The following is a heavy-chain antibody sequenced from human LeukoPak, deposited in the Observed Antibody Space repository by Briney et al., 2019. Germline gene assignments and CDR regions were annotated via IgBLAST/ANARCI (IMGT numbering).Heavy chain of an antibody. CDR3: AKDREPLTAVTPPSYFDY. Sequence: GGSLRLSCAASVFTFSSYAMSWVRQAPGKGLEWVSAISGSGGSTYYADSVKGRFTISRDNSKNTLYLQMNSLRAEDTAVYYCAKDREPLTAVTPPSYFDYWGQGTLVTVSS. V-gene: IGHV3-23*01. J-gene: IGHJ4*02. CDR2: ISGSGGST. D-gene: IGHD4-23*01. CDR1: VFTFSSYA.